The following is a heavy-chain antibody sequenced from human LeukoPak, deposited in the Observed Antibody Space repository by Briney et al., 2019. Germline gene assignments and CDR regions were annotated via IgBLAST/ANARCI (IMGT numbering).Heavy chain of an antibody. CDR1: GGSFSGYY. J-gene: IGHJ3*02. Sequence: SETLSLTCAVYGGSFSGYYWSWIRQPPGKGLEWIGYIYYSGSTYYNPSLKSRVTISVDTSKNQFSLKLSSVTAADTAVYYCARGGGSYPIDAFDIWGQGTMVTVSS. CDR3: ARGGGSYPIDAFDI. D-gene: IGHD1-26*01. CDR2: IYYSGST. V-gene: IGHV4-30-4*08.